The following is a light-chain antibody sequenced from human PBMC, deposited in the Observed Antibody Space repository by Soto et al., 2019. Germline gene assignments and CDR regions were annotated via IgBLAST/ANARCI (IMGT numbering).Light chain of an antibody. CDR1: QSVNGRH. J-gene: IGKJ3*01. Sequence: EIVLTQSPGTLTFSPGERATLSCRTSQSVNGRHLAWYQQKPGQAPRLLIYGASSRATGIPDRFSGRGSGTDFPLTISRLKPEDFAVYYCHHSGASPLFTFGPGTKVEFK. CDR3: HHSGASPLFT. V-gene: IGKV3-20*01. CDR2: GAS.